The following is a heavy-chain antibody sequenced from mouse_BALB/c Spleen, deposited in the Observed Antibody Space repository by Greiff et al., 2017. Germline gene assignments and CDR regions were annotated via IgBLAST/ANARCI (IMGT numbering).Heavy chain of an antibody. V-gene: IGHV1-82*01. J-gene: IGHJ4*01. CDR3: ARRDYGNYEDYAMDY. CDR1: GYAFSSSW. D-gene: IGHD2-1*01. CDR2: IYPGDGDT. Sequence: QVQLQQSGPELVKPGASVKISCKASGYAFSSSWMNWVKQRPGQGLEWIGRIYPGDGDTNYNGKFKGKATLTADKSSSTAYMQLSSLTSVDSAVYFCARRDYGNYEDYAMDYWGQGTSVTVSS.